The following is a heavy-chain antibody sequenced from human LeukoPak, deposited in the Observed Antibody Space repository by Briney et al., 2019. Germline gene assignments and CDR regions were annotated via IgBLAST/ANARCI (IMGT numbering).Heavy chain of an antibody. V-gene: IGHV3-21*04. Sequence: GGSLRLSCAASGFTFSSYSMNWVRQAPGKGLEWVSSISSSSSYIYYADSVKGRFTISRDNSKNTLYLQMNSLRAEDTAVYYCAKDKALYGSGSYYPFFYFDYWGQGILVTVSS. J-gene: IGHJ4*02. CDR3: AKDKALYGSGSYYPFFYFDY. CDR2: ISSSSSYI. CDR1: GFTFSSYS. D-gene: IGHD3-10*01.